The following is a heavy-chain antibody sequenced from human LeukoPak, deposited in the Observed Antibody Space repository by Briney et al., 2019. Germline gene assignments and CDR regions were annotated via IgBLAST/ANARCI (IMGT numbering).Heavy chain of an antibody. CDR1: GDTFTSYY. CDR2: INPLAGST. CDR3: AREGGGFVVVPAAIPPSGFDI. Sequence: ASVKGSCKASGDTFTSYYMHSVRHAPRHGVERRGIINPLAGSTSYAQKFQGRVTMTRDTSTSTVYMELSSLRSEDTAVYYCAREGGGFVVVPAAIPPSGFDIWGQGTMVTVSS. D-gene: IGHD2-2*02. V-gene: IGHV1-46*01. J-gene: IGHJ3*02.